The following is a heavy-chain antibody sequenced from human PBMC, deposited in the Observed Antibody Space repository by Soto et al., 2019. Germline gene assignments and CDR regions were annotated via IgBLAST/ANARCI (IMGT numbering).Heavy chain of an antibody. J-gene: IGHJ6*02. CDR3: ACIFSGGYGYGFYYDGMDV. Sequence: QLQLQESGPGLVKPSETLSLTCTVSGGSISSSSYYWGWIRQPPGKGLEWIGSIYYSGSTYYNPSPNRRVTISVDTSKNQFSLKLSSVTAADPAVYYCACIFSGGYGYGFYYDGMDVWGQGTTVTVSS. CDR1: GGSISSSSYY. D-gene: IGHD5-18*01. V-gene: IGHV4-39*01. CDR2: IYYSGST.